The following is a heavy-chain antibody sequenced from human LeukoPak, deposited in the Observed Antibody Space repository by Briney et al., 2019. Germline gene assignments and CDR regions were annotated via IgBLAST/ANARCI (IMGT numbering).Heavy chain of an antibody. CDR3: ARATLGYCSSTSCYTGYLDY. Sequence: GGSLRLSCAASGFTFSSYWMSWVRQAPEKGLEWVANIKQDGSEKYYVDSVKGRFTISRDNAKNSLYLQMNSLRAEDTAVYYCARATLGYCSSTSCYTGYLDYWGQGTLVTVSS. V-gene: IGHV3-7*01. CDR1: GFTFSSYW. CDR2: IKQDGSEK. D-gene: IGHD2-2*02. J-gene: IGHJ4*02.